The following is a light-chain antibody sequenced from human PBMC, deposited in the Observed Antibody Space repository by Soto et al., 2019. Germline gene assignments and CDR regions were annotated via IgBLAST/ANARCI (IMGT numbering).Light chain of an antibody. J-gene: IGKJ4*01. CDR1: QDINNY. V-gene: IGKV1-33*01. CDR2: PAS. Sequence: DIQMTQSPSSLSASVGDRVTITCQASQDINNYLNWYQQKPGKAPKLLIYPASNLETGVPSRFSGGGSGTQFTFTITNLQPEDFATYFCQQYDSLAQCTFGGGTKVEIE. CDR3: QQYDSLAQCT.